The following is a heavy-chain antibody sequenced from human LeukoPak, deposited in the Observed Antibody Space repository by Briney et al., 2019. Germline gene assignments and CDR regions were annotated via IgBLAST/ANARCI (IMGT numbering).Heavy chain of an antibody. CDR2: ISYDGSNK. V-gene: IGHV3-30-3*01. D-gene: IGHD2-2*01. CDR1: GFTFSSYA. CDR3: ARDPFPYCSSTSCSTLSGY. J-gene: IGHJ4*02. Sequence: SGGSLRLSCAASGFTFSSYAMHWVRQAPGKGLEWVAVISYDGSNKYYADSVKGRFTISRDNSKNTLYLQMNSLRAEDTAVYYCARDPFPYCSSTSCSTLSGYWGQGTLVTVSS.